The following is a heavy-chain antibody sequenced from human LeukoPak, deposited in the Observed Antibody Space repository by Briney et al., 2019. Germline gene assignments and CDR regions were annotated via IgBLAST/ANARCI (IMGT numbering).Heavy chain of an antibody. Sequence: SSQTLSLTCTVSGGSISSGSYYWSWIRQPAGKGLEWIGRIYTSGSTNYNPSLKSRVTISVDTSKNQFSLKLSSVTAADTAVYYCARAPYGYCSSTRCSPYWYFDLWGRGTLVTVSS. D-gene: IGHD2-2*03. CDR3: ARAPYGYCSSTRCSPYWYFDL. J-gene: IGHJ2*01. CDR2: IYTSGST. V-gene: IGHV4-61*02. CDR1: GGSISSGSYY.